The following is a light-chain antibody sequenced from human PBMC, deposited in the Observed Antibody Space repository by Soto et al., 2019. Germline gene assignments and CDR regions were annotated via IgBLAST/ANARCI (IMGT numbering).Light chain of an antibody. V-gene: IGKV3-11*01. CDR1: QSVSSY. CDR3: QQHNQWPIT. Sequence: EIVLTQSPATLSWSPGERATLSCRASQSVSSYLAWYQQKPGQAPRLLIYYISTRATGIPARFSGSGSGTEFTLSINSLQSEDSAVYYCQQHNQWPITFGQGTRLEI. J-gene: IGKJ5*01. CDR2: YIS.